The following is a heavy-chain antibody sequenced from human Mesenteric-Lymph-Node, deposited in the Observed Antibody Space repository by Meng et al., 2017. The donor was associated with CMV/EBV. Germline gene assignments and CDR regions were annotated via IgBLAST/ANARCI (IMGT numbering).Heavy chain of an antibody. CDR2: IIPILGIA. J-gene: IGHJ5*02. V-gene: IGHV1-69*02. CDR1: GGTFSSYT. D-gene: IGHD6-13*01. Sequence: QVQLVQSGAEVKKPGLSVKVSCKASGGTFSSYTISWVRQAPGQGLEWMGRIIPILGIANYAQKFQGRVTITADKSTSTAYMELSSLRSEDTAVYYCAGGIAAAGSRWFDPWGQGTLVTVSS. CDR3: AGGIAAAGSRWFDP.